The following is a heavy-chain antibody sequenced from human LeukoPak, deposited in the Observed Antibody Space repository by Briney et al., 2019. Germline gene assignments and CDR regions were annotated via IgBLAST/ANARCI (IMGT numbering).Heavy chain of an antibody. Sequence: SETLSLTCAVYGGSFSGYYWSWIRQPPGKGLEWIGEINHSGSTNYNPSLKSRVTISVDTSKNQFSLKLSSVTAADTAVYYCARSWYSSSWYFDYWGQGTLVTVSS. CDR2: INHSGST. V-gene: IGHV4-34*01. J-gene: IGHJ4*02. D-gene: IGHD6-13*01. CDR3: ARSWYSSSWYFDY. CDR1: GGSFSGYY.